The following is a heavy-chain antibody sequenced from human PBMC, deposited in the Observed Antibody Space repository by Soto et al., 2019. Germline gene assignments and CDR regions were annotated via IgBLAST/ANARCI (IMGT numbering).Heavy chain of an antibody. Sequence: GGSLRLSCAASGFTFSGYSMNWVRQAPGKGLEWVSYISSSSSTIYYADSVKGRFTISRDNAKNSLYLQMNSLRAEDTAVYYRAKNRNQLIPFFDYGGQGPLVTVSS. CDR1: GFTFSGYS. CDR3: AKNRNQLIPFFDY. J-gene: IGHJ4*02. CDR2: ISSSSSTI. D-gene: IGHD3-16*01. V-gene: IGHV3-48*01.